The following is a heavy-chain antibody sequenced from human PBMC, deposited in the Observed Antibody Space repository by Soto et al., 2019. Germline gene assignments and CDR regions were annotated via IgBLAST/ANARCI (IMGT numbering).Heavy chain of an antibody. Sequence: GGSLRLSCAASGFTFSSYSMNWARQAPGKGLEWISYISSSSRTIYYADSVKGRFTISRDSAKNTLYLQMNSLRAEDTAVYYCVRDPSWFHNYFDYWGQGTLVTVSS. CDR1: GFTFSSYS. J-gene: IGHJ4*02. CDR2: ISSSSRTI. D-gene: IGHD3-10*01. CDR3: VRDPSWFHNYFDY. V-gene: IGHV3-48*04.